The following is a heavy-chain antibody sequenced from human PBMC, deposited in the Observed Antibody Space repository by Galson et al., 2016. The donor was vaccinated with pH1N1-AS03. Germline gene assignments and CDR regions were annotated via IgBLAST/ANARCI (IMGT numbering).Heavy chain of an antibody. V-gene: IGHV1-18*01. J-gene: IGHJ4*02. CDR2: INPYSTNT. CDR3: ARVVAGRPLLTDY. CDR1: GYNFVTYG. Sequence: SVKVSCKASGYNFVTYGITWVRQGPGQGLEWMGWINPYSTNTNYAKKVQDRVTMTADTSTTTAHLDLRNLGSDDTAVYYCARVVAGRPLLTDYWGQGTLVIVSS. D-gene: IGHD6-6*01.